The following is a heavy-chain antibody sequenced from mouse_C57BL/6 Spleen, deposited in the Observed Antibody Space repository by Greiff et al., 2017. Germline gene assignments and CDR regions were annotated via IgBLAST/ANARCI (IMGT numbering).Heavy chain of an antibody. CDR3: AREDDYDWYFYV. CDR2: IYPGDGDT. V-gene: IGHV1-82*01. CDR1: GYAFSSSW. D-gene: IGHD2-4*01. Sequence: QVQLKQSGPELVKPGASVKISCKASGYAFSSSWMNWVKQRPGKGLEWIGRIYPGDGDTNYNGKFKGKATLTAAKSSSTAYMQLSSLTSEDSAVYFCAREDDYDWYFYVWGTGTTVTVSS. J-gene: IGHJ1*03.